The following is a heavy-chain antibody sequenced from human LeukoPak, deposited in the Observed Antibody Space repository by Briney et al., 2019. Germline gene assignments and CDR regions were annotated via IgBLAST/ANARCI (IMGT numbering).Heavy chain of an antibody. CDR2: IIPIFGTA. V-gene: IGHV1-69*05. J-gene: IGHJ6*03. D-gene: IGHD2-2*01. CDR1: GGTFSSYA. Sequence: ASVTVSCKASGGTFSSYAISWVRQAPGQGLEWMGGIIPIFGTANYAQKFQGRVTITTDESTSTAYMELSSLRSEDTAVYYCARGRIGCSSTSCPYYYYYMDVWGKGTTVTVSS. CDR3: ARGRIGCSSTSCPYYYYYMDV.